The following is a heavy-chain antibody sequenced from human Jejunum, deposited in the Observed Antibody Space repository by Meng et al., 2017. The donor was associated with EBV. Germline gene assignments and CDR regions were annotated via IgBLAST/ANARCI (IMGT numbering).Heavy chain of an antibody. J-gene: IGHJ4*02. D-gene: IGHD1-26*01. CDR2: INPDGRTI. Sequence: VPLVESGGGVVQPGASLKLSCPASGFTLSDHWIHWVRQAPGEGLMWVSRINPDGRTINYGDSVKGRFTISRDNAKNTVYLQMNSLRAEDTAVYYCTRAGYYRFDYWGQGALVTVSS. CDR3: TRAGYYRFDY. CDR1: GFTLSDHW. V-gene: IGHV3-74*01.